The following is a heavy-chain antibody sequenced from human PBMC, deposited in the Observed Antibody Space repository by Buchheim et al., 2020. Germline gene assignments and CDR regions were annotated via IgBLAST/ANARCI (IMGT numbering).Heavy chain of an antibody. J-gene: IGHJ6*02. V-gene: IGHV3-23*01. CDR3: AKDSPPNYDFWSGIKYGMDV. CDR1: GFTFRSYA. D-gene: IGHD3-3*01. CDR2: ISGSDGST. Sequence: QLLESGGGSVQPGGSLRLSCAASGFTFRSYAMSWVRQAPGKGLEWVSTISGSDGSTFYADSVKGLFTIPRDNSKNTLYLQMNSLRAEDTAVYYCAKDSPPNYDFWSGIKYGMDVWGQGTT.